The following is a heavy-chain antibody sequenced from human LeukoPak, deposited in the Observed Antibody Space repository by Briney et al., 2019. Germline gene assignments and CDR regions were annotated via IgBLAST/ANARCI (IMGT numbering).Heavy chain of an antibody. V-gene: IGHV4-61*02. D-gene: IGHD3-9*01. J-gene: IGHJ6*03. CDR3: AREDGIYDILTGYYFSPYCYYYMDV. CDR1: GGSISSGSYY. CDR2: IYTSGST. Sequence: SETLSLTCTVSGGSISSGSYYWSWIRQPAGKGLEWIGRIYTSGSTNYNPSLKSRVTISVDTSKNQFSLKLSSVTAADTAVYYCAREDGIYDILTGYYFSPYCYYYMDVWGKGTTVTISS.